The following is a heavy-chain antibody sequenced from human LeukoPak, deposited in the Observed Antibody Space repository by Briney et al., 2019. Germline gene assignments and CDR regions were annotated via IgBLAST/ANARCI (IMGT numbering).Heavy chain of an antibody. Sequence: GASVKVSCKASGYTFTSYGISWARQAPGQGLEWMGWISAYNGNTNYAQKLQGRVTMTTDTSTSTAYMELRSLRSDDTAVYYCARDDPNYYDSSGYPGDIDYWGQGTLVTVSS. CDR1: GYTFTSYG. CDR2: ISAYNGNT. V-gene: IGHV1-18*01. D-gene: IGHD3-22*01. CDR3: ARDDPNYYDSSGYPGDIDY. J-gene: IGHJ4*02.